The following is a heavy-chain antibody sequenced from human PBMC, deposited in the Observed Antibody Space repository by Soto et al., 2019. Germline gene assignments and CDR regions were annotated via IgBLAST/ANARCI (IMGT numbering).Heavy chain of an antibody. J-gene: IGHJ6*02. CDR2: ISGSGGST. CDR1: GFTFSSYA. V-gene: IGHV3-23*01. D-gene: IGHD3-10*01. Sequence: GGSLSLSCAASGFTFSSYAMSWVRQAPGKGLEWVSAISGSGGSTYYADSVKGRFTISRDNSKNTLYLQMNSLRAEDTAVYYCAKSSRGALGMDVWGQGTTVTVSS. CDR3: AKSSRGALGMDV.